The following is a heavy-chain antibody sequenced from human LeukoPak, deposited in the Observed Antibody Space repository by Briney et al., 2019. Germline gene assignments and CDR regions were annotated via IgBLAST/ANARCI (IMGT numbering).Heavy chain of an antibody. V-gene: IGHV1-2*02. CDR3: ARGGYYDSSGHDY. Sequence: ASVKVSCKVSGYTFTGYYMHWVRQAPGQGLEWMGWINPNSGGTNYAQKFQGRVTMTRDTSISTAYMELSRLRSDDTAVYYCARGGYYDSSGHDYWGQGTLVTVSS. CDR1: GYTFTGYY. J-gene: IGHJ4*02. D-gene: IGHD3-22*01. CDR2: INPNSGGT.